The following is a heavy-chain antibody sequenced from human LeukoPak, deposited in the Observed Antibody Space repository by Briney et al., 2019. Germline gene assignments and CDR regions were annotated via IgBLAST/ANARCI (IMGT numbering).Heavy chain of an antibody. CDR3: TGGGLVRGVTHWFDP. CDR2: MYYSGST. Sequence: SETLSLTCTVSGGSISSSSYYWGWIRQPPGKGLEWIGSMYYSGSTYYNPSLKSRVTISLDTSENHFSLELDSVTPEDTAVYYCTGGGLVRGVTHWFDPWSQGTLVTVSS. CDR1: GGSISSSSYY. J-gene: IGHJ5*02. D-gene: IGHD3-10*01. V-gene: IGHV4-39*02.